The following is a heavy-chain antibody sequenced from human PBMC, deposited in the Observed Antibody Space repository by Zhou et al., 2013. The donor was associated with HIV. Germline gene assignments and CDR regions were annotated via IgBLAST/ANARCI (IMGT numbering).Heavy chain of an antibody. J-gene: IGHJ6*03. V-gene: IGHV1-69*05. Sequence: QVQLVQSGAEVKKPGSSVKVSCKASGGTFSSYAISWVRQAPGQGLEWMGGIIPIFGTANYAQKFQGRVTITTDESTSTAYMELSSLRSEDTAVYYCARDMAGTTPYYYYYMDVWGKGTTGHRLL. CDR3: ARDMAGTTPYYYYYMDV. CDR2: IIPIFGTA. D-gene: IGHD1-1*01. CDR1: GGTFSSYA.